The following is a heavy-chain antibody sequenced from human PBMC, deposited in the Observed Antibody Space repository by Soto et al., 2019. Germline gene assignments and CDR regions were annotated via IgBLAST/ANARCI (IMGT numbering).Heavy chain of an antibody. CDR2: IYPGDHET. D-gene: IGHD6-13*01. CDR3: ARSPRSSPYFDY. J-gene: IGHJ4*02. Sequence: PGESLKISCQCSGYTFSNFWIGWVRQLPGKGLEWMGIIYPGDHETRYSPSFHGKVTISADKSINPAYLQWNSLEASDTAFYFCARSPRSSPYFDYWGQGALVTAS. CDR1: GYTFSNFW. V-gene: IGHV5-51*01.